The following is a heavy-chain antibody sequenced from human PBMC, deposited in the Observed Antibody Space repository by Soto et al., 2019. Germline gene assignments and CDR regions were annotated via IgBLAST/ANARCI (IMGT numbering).Heavy chain of an antibody. CDR1: GGTFSSCA. D-gene: IGHD2-8*02. CDR3: ARVLVGCTGGNCYYYYGIDV. J-gene: IGHJ6*02. Sequence: QVQLVQSGAEVKKPGSSVKVSCKASGGTFSSCAITWVRQAPGQGLEWMGGIIPFFGTANYAQKFQGRVTITADESTSTAYMELSSLRYEDTAVYYCARVLVGCTGGNCYYYYGIDVWGQGTTVIVSS. V-gene: IGHV1-69*01. CDR2: IIPFFGTA.